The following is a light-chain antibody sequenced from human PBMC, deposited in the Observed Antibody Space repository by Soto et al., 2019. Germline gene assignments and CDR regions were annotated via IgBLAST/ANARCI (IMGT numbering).Light chain of an antibody. J-gene: IGKJ3*01. CDR1: QSVSSSY. V-gene: IGKV3-20*01. Sequence: EIVLTQSPGTLSLSPGERATLFCRASQSVSSSYLAWYQQKPGQAPRLLIYGASSSATGIPDRFSGSGSGTDFTLTISRLEPEDFTVYYCQQYGISPFTFGPGTKVDVK. CDR3: QQYGISPFT. CDR2: GAS.